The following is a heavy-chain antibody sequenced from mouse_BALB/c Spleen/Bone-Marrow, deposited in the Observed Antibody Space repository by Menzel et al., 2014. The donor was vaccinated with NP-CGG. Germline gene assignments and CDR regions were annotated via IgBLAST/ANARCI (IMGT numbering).Heavy chain of an antibody. CDR2: IWTGGGT. V-gene: IGHV2-9-2*01. CDR3: VRDHPHYYGSSPYAMDY. Sequence: VQVVESGPGLVAPSQSLSITCTVSGFSLTSYDISWIRPPPGKGLEWLGVIWTGGGTNYNSAFMSRLSISKDNSKSQVFLEMNSLQTDDTAIYYCVRDHPHYYGSSPYAMDYWGQGTSVTVSS. CDR1: GFSLTSYD. D-gene: IGHD1-1*01. J-gene: IGHJ4*01.